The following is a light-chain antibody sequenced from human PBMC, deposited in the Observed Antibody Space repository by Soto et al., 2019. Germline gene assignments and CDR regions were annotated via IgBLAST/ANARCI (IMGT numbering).Light chain of an antibody. J-gene: IGKJ3*01. V-gene: IGKV3-20*01. Sequence: ESVATKSPCAMSLSPGERVTLSCSASQTVTRSYLAWYQQKPGQAPRLLIYGASIRATGIPDRFSGSGSGTDFTLTISILEPEDLAVYYCHHYDNAPPFTLGPGTKVNIK. CDR1: QTVTRSY. CDR3: HHYDNAPPFT. CDR2: GAS.